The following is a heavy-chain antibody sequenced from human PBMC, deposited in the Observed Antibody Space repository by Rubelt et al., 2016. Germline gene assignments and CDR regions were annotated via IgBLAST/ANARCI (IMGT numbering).Heavy chain of an antibody. V-gene: IGHV4-39*07. D-gene: IGHD6-6*01. CDR2: INHSGST. Sequence: TCTVSGGSISSGGYYWSRIRQPPGKGLEWIGEINHSGSTNYNPSLKSRVTISVDTSKNQFSLKLSSVTAADTAVYYCARGKAYSSSWNYYGMDVWGQGTTVTVSS. CDR1: GGSISSGGYY. CDR3: ARGKAYSSSWNYYGMDV. J-gene: IGHJ6*02.